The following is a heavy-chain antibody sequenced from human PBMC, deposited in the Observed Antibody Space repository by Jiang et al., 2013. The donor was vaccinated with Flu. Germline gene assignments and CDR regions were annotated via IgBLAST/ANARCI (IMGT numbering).Heavy chain of an antibody. J-gene: IGHJ6*02. CDR3: ARVGGARGYSYGSPYYYGMDV. D-gene: IGHD5-18*01. Sequence: SGAEVKKPGSSVKVSCKASGGTFSSYAISWVRQAPGQGLEWMGGIIPIFGTANYAQKFQGRVTITADESTSTAYMELSSLRSEDTAVYYCARVGGARGYSYGSPYYYGMDVWGQGTTVTVSS. CDR1: GGTFSSYA. CDR2: IIPIFGTA. V-gene: IGHV1-69*01.